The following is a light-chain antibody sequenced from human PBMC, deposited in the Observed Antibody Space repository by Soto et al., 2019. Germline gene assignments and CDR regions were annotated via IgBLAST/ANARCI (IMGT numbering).Light chain of an antibody. Sequence: EIVLTQSPATLCLSPGERATLSCRASQSVSSSYLAWYQQKPGQAPRLLIYGASSRATGIPDRFSGSGSGTDFTLTISSLEPEDFAVYYCQQYGSSPPITFGQGTRLEIK. CDR2: GAS. CDR1: QSVSSSY. CDR3: QQYGSSPPIT. J-gene: IGKJ5*01. V-gene: IGKV3-20*01.